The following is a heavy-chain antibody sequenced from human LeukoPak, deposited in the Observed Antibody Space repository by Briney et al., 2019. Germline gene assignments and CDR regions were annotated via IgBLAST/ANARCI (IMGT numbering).Heavy chain of an antibody. CDR2: TSISDAGT. J-gene: IGHJ4*02. CDR1: GFTFSSYW. Sequence: AGGSLRLSCAASGFTFSSYWMHWVRQAPGKGLEWVSATSISDAGTYHADSVKGRFTISRDNAGNTLYLQMTNLRVKDTAVYYCTRNNWGIDYWGQGALVSVSS. D-gene: IGHD7-27*01. CDR3: TRNNWGIDY. V-gene: IGHV3-21*01.